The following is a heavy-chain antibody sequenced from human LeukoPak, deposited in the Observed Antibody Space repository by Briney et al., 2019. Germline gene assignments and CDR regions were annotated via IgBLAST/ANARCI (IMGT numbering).Heavy chain of an antibody. D-gene: IGHD6-19*01. CDR2: FNSDGSNT. Sequence: GGSLRLSCAASGFTFRSYGMHWVRQSPGKGLVWVSRFNSDGSNTRYADSVKGRFTISRDNAKNTLYLQMNSLRAEDTAVYYCAREGTLAEFDYWGQGTLATVSS. J-gene: IGHJ4*02. CDR3: AREGTLAEFDY. CDR1: GFTFRSYG. V-gene: IGHV3-74*01.